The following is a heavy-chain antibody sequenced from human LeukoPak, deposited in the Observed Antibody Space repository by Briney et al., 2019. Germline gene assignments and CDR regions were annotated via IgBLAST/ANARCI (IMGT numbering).Heavy chain of an antibody. CDR2: INPNSGGT. D-gene: IGHD6-13*01. J-gene: IGHJ4*02. CDR1: GYTFTGSY. Sequence: ASVKVSCKASGYTFTGSYMHWVRQAPGQGLEWMGWINPNSGGTNYAQKFQGRVTMTRDTSISTAYMELSRLRSDDTAVYYCARGRELTLGIAAAGDFDYWGQGTLVTVSS. CDR3: ARGRELTLGIAAAGDFDY. V-gene: IGHV1-2*02.